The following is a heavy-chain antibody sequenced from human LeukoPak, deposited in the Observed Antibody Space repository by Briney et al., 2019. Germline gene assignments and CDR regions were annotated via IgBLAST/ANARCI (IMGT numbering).Heavy chain of an antibody. V-gene: IGHV3-7*01. D-gene: IGHD6-19*01. J-gene: IGHJ4*02. Sequence: GGSLRISCAASGFTSSSYWMSWVRQAPGKGLEWVANIKQDGSVKYYVDSVKGRFTISRDNAKNSLYLQMNSLRAEDTAVYYCARDRGSSGWYEFDYWGQGTLVTVSS. CDR2: IKQDGSVK. CDR3: ARDRGSSGWYEFDY. CDR1: GFTSSSYW.